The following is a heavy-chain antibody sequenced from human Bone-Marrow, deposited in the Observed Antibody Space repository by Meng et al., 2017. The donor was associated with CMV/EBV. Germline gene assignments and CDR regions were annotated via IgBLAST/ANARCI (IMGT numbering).Heavy chain of an antibody. V-gene: IGHV4-59*01. Sequence: GSLRLSCIVSGGSISSYYWSWIRQPPGKGLEWIGYIYYSGSTNYNPSLKSRVTISVDTSKNQFSLKLSSVTAADTAVYYCARPARYSSGWYYFDYWGQGTLVTVSS. CDR2: IYYSGST. J-gene: IGHJ4*02. CDR1: GGSISSYY. D-gene: IGHD6-19*01. CDR3: ARPARYSSGWYYFDY.